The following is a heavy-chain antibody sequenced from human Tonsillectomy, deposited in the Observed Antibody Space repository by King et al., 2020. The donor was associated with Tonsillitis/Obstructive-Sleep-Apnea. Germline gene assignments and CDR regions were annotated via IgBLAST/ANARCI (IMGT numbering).Heavy chain of an antibody. V-gene: IGHV3-11*01. CDR2: ISSSGSTI. CDR3: ATEYVLAAFDI. Sequence: HVQLVESGGGLVKPGGSLRLSCAASGFSFSDYYMSWIRQAPGKGLEWVSYISSSGSTIYYADSVKGRFTISRDDAKNSLYLQMNSLRAEDTAVYYCATEYVLAAFDIWGQGTMVTVSS. D-gene: IGHD3-16*01. CDR1: GFSFSDYY. J-gene: IGHJ3*02.